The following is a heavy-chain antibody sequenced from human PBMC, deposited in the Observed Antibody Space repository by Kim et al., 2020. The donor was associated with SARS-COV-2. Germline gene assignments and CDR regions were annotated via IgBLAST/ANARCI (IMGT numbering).Heavy chain of an antibody. CDR2: IYYSGST. CDR1: GGSISSYY. D-gene: IGHD3-22*01. J-gene: IGHJ3*02. Sequence: SETLSLTCTVSGGSISSYYGSWIRQPPGKGLEWIGYIYYSGSTNYNPSLKSRVIISINTSKNQFSLMLNSVTAADTALYYCARVVPIVADAFDIWGQGTMVTVSS. V-gene: IGHV4-59*01. CDR3: ARVVPIVADAFDI.